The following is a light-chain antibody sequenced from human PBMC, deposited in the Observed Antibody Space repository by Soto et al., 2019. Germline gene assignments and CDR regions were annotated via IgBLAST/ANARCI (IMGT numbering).Light chain of an antibody. J-gene: IGKJ2*01. CDR1: QTLLHSNGYTH. Sequence: IALTQSPLSLSVTSGEPASISCRSSQTLLHSNGYTHLNWYLQKPGQSPQLLIYLGSNRASGVPDRFSGSGSGTDFTLKINRVQAEDVGVFYCMQGLRPMYTFGQGTKLEIK. CDR2: LGS. CDR3: MQGLRPMYT. V-gene: IGKV2-28*01.